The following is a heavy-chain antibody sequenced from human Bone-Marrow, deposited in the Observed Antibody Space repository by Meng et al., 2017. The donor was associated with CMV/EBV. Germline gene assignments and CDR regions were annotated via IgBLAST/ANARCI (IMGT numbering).Heavy chain of an antibody. D-gene: IGHD6-13*01. Sequence: GESLKISCAASGFTFSSFGMHWVRQAPGKGLEWVAFIRYDGSIKYYADSVKGRFTISRDNAKNSLYLQMNSLRAEDTAVYYCARGEAAENYWGQGTLVTVSS. V-gene: IGHV3-30*02. CDR2: IRYDGSIK. CDR1: GFTFSSFG. J-gene: IGHJ4*02. CDR3: ARGEAAENY.